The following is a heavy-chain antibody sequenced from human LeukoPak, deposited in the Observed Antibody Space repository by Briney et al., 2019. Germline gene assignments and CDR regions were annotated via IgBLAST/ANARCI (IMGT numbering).Heavy chain of an antibody. J-gene: IGHJ4*02. Sequence: GGSLRLSCAASGFTFSSYAMHWFRQAPGKGLGGVAVISYDGSNKYYADSVKGRFTISRDNSKNTLYLQMNSLRAEDTAVYYCASLITGTVFDYWGQGTLVTVSS. CDR3: ASLITGTVFDY. CDR2: ISYDGSNK. D-gene: IGHD1-20*01. V-gene: IGHV3-30-3*01. CDR1: GFTFSSYA.